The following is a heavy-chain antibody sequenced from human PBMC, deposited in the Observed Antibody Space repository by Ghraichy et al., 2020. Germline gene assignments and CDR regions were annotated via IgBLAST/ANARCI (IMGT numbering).Heavy chain of an antibody. CDR3: ARPPTTVVTPLAWYFDL. D-gene: IGHD4-23*01. J-gene: IGHJ2*01. CDR2: IKQDGSEK. CDR1: GFTFSSYW. Sequence: GGSLRLSCAASGFTFSSYWMSWVRQAPGKGLEWVANIKQDGSEKYYVDSVKGRFTISRDNAKNSLYLQMNSLRAEDTAVYYCARPPTTVVTPLAWYFDLWGRGTLVTVSS. V-gene: IGHV3-7*01.